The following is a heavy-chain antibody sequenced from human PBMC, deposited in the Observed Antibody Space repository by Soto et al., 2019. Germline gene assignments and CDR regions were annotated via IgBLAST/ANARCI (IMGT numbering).Heavy chain of an antibody. CDR3: ARSVFP. V-gene: IGHV4-31*01. Sequence: QVQLQESGPGLVKPSQTLSLTCTVSGGSXXXXXXXWSWIRQHPGKGLEWIGYIYYSGSTYYNPXXXXXXXXXXXXXXXXXXXXXXXXXXAXXXXXXXARSVFPWGQGTLVTVSS. CDR2: IYYSGST. J-gene: IGHJ5*02. CDR1: GGSXXXXXXX.